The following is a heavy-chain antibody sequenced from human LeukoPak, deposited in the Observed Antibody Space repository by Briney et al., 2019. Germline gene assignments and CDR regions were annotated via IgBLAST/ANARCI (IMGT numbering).Heavy chain of an antibody. CDR3: ARVGVGLLGAFDI. D-gene: IGHD3-16*01. CDR2: ISSSSSYI. J-gene: IGHJ3*02. Sequence: GGSLRLSCAASGFTFSSYAMSWVRQARGKGLEWVSSISSSSSYIYYADSVKGRFAISRDNSKNTLYLQMNSLRADDTAVYHCARVGVGLLGAFDIWGQGTMVTVSS. CDR1: GFTFSSYA. V-gene: IGHV3-21*04.